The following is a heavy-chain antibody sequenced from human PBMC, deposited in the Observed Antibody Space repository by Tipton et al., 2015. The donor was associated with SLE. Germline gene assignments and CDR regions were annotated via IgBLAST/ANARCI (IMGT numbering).Heavy chain of an antibody. V-gene: IGHV3-74*01. CDR2: ISPLGITR. J-gene: IGHJ3*02. Sequence: SLRLSCAASGFTFSRSWMHWVRQAPGKGLVWVSRISPLGITRNNADAVKGRFTISRDNSKNTLYLQMNSLRVEDTAVYYCARARDTVDAFDIWGQGTTVTVAS. CDR1: GFTFSRSW. CDR3: ARARDTVDAFDI.